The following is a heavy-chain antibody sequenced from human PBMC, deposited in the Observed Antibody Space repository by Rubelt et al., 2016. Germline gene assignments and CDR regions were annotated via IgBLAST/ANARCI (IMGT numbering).Heavy chain of an antibody. V-gene: IGHV4-59*12. J-gene: IGHJ6*02. D-gene: IGHD2/OR15-2a*01. CDR3: ARVSSYYGMDV. CDR2: IYYSGST. Sequence: GYIYYSGSTNYNPSLKSRVTISVDTSKNQFSLKLSSVTAADTAVYYCARVSSYYGMDVWGQGTTVTVSS.